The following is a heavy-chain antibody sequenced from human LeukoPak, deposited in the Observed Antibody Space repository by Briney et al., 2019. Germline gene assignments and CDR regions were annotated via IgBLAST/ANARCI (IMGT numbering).Heavy chain of an antibody. CDR1: GYTFTSYG. Sequence: GASVKVGCKAAGYTFTSYGISWVRQAGGQGLEWMGWMGAYKGNTNYAQKLQGRVTMTTDTSTSTAYMELRSLRSDDTAVYYCARDSDYYYGSGSYYRGVYWGQGTLVTVSS. CDR2: MGAYKGNT. D-gene: IGHD3-10*01. CDR3: ARDSDYYYGSGSYYRGVY. J-gene: IGHJ4*02. V-gene: IGHV1-18*04.